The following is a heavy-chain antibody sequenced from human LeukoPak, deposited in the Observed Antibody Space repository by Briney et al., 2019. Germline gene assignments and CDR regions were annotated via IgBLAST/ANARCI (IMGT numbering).Heavy chain of an antibody. CDR1: GFTVDSNY. D-gene: IGHD5-12*01. V-gene: IGHV3-66*01. J-gene: IGHJ6*02. Sequence: GGSLRLSCAASGFTVDSNYMSWVRQAPGKGLEWVSVIYSGGGTYYADSVRGRFTISRDNSKNSLHLQMNSLRAEDTAVYYCARDLYVDIVAPSGMDVWGQGTTVTVSS. CDR3: ARDLYVDIVAPSGMDV. CDR2: IYSGGGT.